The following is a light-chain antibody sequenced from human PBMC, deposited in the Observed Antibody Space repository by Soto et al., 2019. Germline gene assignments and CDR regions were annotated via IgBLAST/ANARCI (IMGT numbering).Light chain of an antibody. CDR1: SSSIGSNT. CDR3: AAWDDSLNGPV. V-gene: IGLV1-44*01. J-gene: IGLJ1*01. Sequence: QSVLTQPPSASGTPGQRVTISCSGSSSSIGSNTVNWYQQLPGPAPKLLIYSNNQRPSGVPDRFSGSKSGTSASLAISGLQSEDEADYYCAAWDDSLNGPVFGTGTKLTVL. CDR2: SNN.